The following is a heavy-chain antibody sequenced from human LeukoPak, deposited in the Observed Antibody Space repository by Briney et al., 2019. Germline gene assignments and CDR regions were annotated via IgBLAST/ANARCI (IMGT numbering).Heavy chain of an antibody. D-gene: IGHD3-22*01. Sequence: PGGPLRLSCAASGFTFSSYWMHWVRQAPGKGLVWVSHINSDGTFTTYADSVKGRFTISRDNAKNTLYLQMNSLRAEDTAVYYCTRAGFYYDSSPYYRPIDYWGQGSLVTVSS. CDR1: GFTFSSYW. CDR2: INSDGTFT. V-gene: IGHV3-74*01. J-gene: IGHJ4*02. CDR3: TRAGFYYDSSPYYRPIDY.